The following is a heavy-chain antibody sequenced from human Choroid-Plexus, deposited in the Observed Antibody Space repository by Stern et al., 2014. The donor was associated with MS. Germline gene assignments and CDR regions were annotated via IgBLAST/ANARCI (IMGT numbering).Heavy chain of an antibody. J-gene: IGHJ6*02. Sequence: QLVQSGAEVKKPGASVKVSCKTSGYIFTGYYIHWVRQAPGQGLEWMAWINPNTGGPKYAQKFQGRVTMSRATSISTAYVELSSLTSDDTAVYYCARDQRGITIFGVVTDYYYLGMDVWGQGTTVTVSS. CDR2: INPNTGGP. CDR1: GYIFTGYY. V-gene: IGHV1-2*02. CDR3: ARDQRGITIFGVVTDYYYLGMDV. D-gene: IGHD3-3*01.